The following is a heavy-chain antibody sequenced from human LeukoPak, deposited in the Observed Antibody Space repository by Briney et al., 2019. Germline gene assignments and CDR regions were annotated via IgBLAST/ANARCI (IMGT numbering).Heavy chain of an antibody. CDR1: GFTFSNYW. CDR3: ARDLPYSSGWSD. CDR2: IKEDGGEM. J-gene: IGHJ4*02. V-gene: IGHV3-7*03. D-gene: IGHD6-19*01. Sequence: PGGSLRLSCAASGFTFSNYWMSWVRQAPGKGLEWVANIKEDGGEMYYVDSVKGRFTMSRDNAKNSLYMQMNSLRAEDTAVYYCARDLPYSSGWSDWGQGTLVTVSS.